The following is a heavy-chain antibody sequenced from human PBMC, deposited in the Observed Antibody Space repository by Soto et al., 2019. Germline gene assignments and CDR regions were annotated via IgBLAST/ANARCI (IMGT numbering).Heavy chain of an antibody. CDR2: ISAYNGNT. J-gene: IGHJ6*02. Sequence: GASVKVSCKASGYTFTSYGISWVRQAPGQGLEWMGWISAYNGNTNYAQKLQGRVTMTTDTSTSTAYMELRSLRSDDTAVYYCARDTSDYYDSSGDDDGMDVWGQGTTVTVSS. V-gene: IGHV1-18*01. D-gene: IGHD3-22*01. CDR1: GYTFTSYG. CDR3: ARDTSDYYDSSGDDDGMDV.